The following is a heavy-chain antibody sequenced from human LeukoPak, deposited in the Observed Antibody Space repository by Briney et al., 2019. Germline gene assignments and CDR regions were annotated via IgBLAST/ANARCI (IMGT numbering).Heavy chain of an antibody. CDR1: GASISSYY. CDR3: ARGAISASGKVNNRFDP. Sequence: PSETLSLTCSVSGASISSYYWSWIRQPPGKGLEWIGYIYYSGTTNYNPSLKRRVTISVDTSKNQFSLKVTSVTAADTAVYYCARGAISASGKVNNRFDPWGQGTQVTVSS. J-gene: IGHJ5*02. CDR2: IYYSGTT. V-gene: IGHV4-59*01. D-gene: IGHD6-13*01.